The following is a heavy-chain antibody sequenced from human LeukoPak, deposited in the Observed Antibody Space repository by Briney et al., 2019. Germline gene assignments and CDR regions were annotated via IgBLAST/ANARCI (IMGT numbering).Heavy chain of an antibody. CDR3: ARQMVRGVIAWFDP. D-gene: IGHD3-10*01. Sequence: SETLSLTCTVSGGSISSGGYYWSWIRQPPGKGLEWIGYIYHSGSTYYNPSLKSRVTISVDRSKNQFSLKLSSVTAADTAVYYCARQMVRGVIAWFDPWGQGTLVTVSS. J-gene: IGHJ5*02. V-gene: IGHV4-30-2*01. CDR2: IYHSGST. CDR1: GGSISSGGYY.